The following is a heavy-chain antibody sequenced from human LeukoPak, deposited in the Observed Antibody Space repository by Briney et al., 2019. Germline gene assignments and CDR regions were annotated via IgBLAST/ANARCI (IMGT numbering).Heavy chain of an antibody. CDR3: ARDQRYCSSSSCPWEPFDY. V-gene: IGHV3-23*01. D-gene: IGHD2-2*01. CDR1: GFTFSSYA. Sequence: GGSLRLSCAASGFTFSSYAMSWVRQAPGKGLEWVSSISGSGAGTYYADSVKGRFTISRDNAKNSLYLQMNSLRAEDTAVYYCARDQRYCSSSSCPWEPFDYWGQGTLVTVSS. J-gene: IGHJ4*02. CDR2: ISGSGAGT.